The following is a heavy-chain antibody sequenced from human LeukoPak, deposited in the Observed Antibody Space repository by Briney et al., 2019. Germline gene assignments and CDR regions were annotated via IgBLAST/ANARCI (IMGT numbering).Heavy chain of an antibody. V-gene: IGHV3-23*01. CDR3: ARLSGSFLDY. CDR1: GFSFRDYP. D-gene: IGHD1-26*01. CDR2: ISAGADVI. Sequence: GGSLRLSCEAAGFSFRDYPMGWVRRASGKRLEWVSGISAGADVIFYADPVKGRFTISRDNSKNTLYLQMNSLRAEDTAVYYCARLSGSFLDYWGQGTLVTVSS. J-gene: IGHJ4*02.